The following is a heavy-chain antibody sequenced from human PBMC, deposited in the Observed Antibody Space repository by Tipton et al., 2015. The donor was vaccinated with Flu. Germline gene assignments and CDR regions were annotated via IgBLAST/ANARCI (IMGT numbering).Heavy chain of an antibody. CDR3: AKDLRVRGVRPDY. CDR2: ISGSGGST. Sequence: GSLRLSCAASGFSFSSYAMSWVRQAPGKGLEWVSSISGSGGSTYYADSVKGRFTISRDNSKNTLYLQMNSLRAEDTAVYYCAKDLRVRGVRPDYGGQGTLVTVSS. D-gene: IGHD3-10*01. J-gene: IGHJ4*02. CDR1: GFSFSSYA. V-gene: IGHV3-23*01.